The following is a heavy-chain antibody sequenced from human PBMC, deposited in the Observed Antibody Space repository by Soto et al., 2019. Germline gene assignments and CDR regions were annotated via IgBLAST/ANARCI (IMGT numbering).Heavy chain of an antibody. CDR3: ARDQTKWLRDASEI. Sequence: QVQLVQSGAEVKKPGASVKVSCKASGYTFVSFGINWVRQAPGQGLEWLGRISPYNGDTSYAEKFRGRVAMTTDTSSSTVYLERSSLRSDDTSVYYCARDQTKWLRDASEIWGQGSMVTVSS. CDR1: GYTFVSFG. D-gene: IGHD2-8*01. J-gene: IGHJ3*02. V-gene: IGHV1-18*01. CDR2: ISPYNGDT.